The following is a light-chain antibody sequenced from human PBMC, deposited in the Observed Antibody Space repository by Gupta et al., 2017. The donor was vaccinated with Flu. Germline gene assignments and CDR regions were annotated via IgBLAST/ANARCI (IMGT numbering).Light chain of an antibody. V-gene: IGKV3-20*01. J-gene: IGKJ1*01. CDR3: QQYDDAMT. CDR1: QSVTSN. Sequence: PGDTATLACRASQSVTSNLALYQRRPGHAPRLRIYGASKRAAGTPGRFSASGSGTDFTLTISRLGPEDFAMYYCQQYDDAMTFGQGTKVEV. CDR2: GAS.